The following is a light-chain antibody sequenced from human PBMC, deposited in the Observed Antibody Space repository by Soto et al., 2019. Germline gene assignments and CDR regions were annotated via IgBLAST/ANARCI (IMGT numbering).Light chain of an antibody. V-gene: IGLV2-14*01. CDR2: EVS. Sequence: QSALTQPASVSGSPGQSIAISCTGTSSDVVTYKYVSWYQQHPGKAPKLMIYEVSIRPSGVSDRFSGSKSGNTASLTISGLRPEDEAYYYCCSYAGSTTRVVFGGGTQLT. J-gene: IGLJ2*01. CDR1: SSDVVTYKY. CDR3: CSYAGSTTRVV.